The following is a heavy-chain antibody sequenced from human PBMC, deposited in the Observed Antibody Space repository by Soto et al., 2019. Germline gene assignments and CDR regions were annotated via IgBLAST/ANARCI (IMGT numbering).Heavy chain of an antibody. Sequence: QVQLLQSGAEVKKPGASVKVSCKASGYKFTTYGITWVRQAPGQGIEWLGGISTYNGNTDYAQNLQDRVTMTTETSTRTAYLEVRSLNSDDTAVYFCARGLGNIGLDVWGQGTTVTV. D-gene: IGHD7-27*01. CDR2: ISTYNGNT. CDR1: GYKFTTYG. CDR3: ARGLGNIGLDV. V-gene: IGHV1-18*04. J-gene: IGHJ6*02.